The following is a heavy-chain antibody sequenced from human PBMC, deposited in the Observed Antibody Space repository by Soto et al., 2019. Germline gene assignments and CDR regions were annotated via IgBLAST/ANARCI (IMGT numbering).Heavy chain of an antibody. J-gene: IGHJ5*02. D-gene: IGHD3-10*01. V-gene: IGHV2-5*02. Sequence: QITLKESGPTLVKPTQTLTLTCTFSGFSLTTSGVGVGWIGQPPGKALQWRALVYWDADKRYSPSLKSRLPLTTDPYKNQVLLTMPNRDPVDTDTYHCAHSPIWFGEQLNWFDPWGQGTLVTVSS. CDR2: VYWDADK. CDR3: AHSPIWFGEQLNWFDP. CDR1: GFSLTTSGVG.